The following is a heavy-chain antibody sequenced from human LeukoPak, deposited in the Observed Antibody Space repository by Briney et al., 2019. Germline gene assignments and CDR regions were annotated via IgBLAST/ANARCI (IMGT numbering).Heavy chain of an antibody. V-gene: IGHV4-59*08. CDR3: ARHERGSYYDILTGYYNVADAFDI. CDR2: IYYSGST. CDR1: GGSFSGYY. J-gene: IGHJ3*02. D-gene: IGHD3-9*01. Sequence: PSETLSLTCAVYGGSFSGYYWSWIRQPPGKGLEWIGYIYYSGSTNYNPSLKSRVTISVDTSKNQFSLKLNSVTAADTGVYYCARHERGSYYDILTGYYNVADAFDIWGQGTMVTVSS.